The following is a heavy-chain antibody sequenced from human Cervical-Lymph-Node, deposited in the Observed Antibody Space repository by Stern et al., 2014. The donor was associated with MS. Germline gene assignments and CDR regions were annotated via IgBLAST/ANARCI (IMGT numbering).Heavy chain of an antibody. Sequence: QVQLVQSGGGVVQPGRSLRLSCAASGFTFSSYAMHWVRQAPGKGLEWVAVISYDGSNKYYADSVKGRFTISRDNSKNTLYLQMNSLRAEDTAVYYCARDFGYYFDYWGQGTLVTVSS. V-gene: IGHV3-30*04. CDR3: ARDFGYYFDY. CDR1: GFTFSSYA. D-gene: IGHD3-10*01. J-gene: IGHJ4*02. CDR2: ISYDGSNK.